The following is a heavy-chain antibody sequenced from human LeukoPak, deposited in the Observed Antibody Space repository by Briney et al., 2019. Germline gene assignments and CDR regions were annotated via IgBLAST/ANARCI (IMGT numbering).Heavy chain of an antibody. CDR3: ARQLTTLRGFDI. V-gene: IGHV5-51*01. J-gene: IGHJ3*02. CDR2: IYPGDSDT. CDR1: GFTFTTSW. D-gene: IGHD4-11*01. Sequence: GESLKISCKGSGFTFTTSWIGWVRQLPGKGLEWMGIIYPGDSDTRYSPSFQGHVTISADQAINTAYLQWTSLKASDTAMYYCARQLTTLRGFDIWGQGTLVTASS.